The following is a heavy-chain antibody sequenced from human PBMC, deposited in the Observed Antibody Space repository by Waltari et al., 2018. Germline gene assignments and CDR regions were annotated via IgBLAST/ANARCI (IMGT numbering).Heavy chain of an antibody. V-gene: IGHV5-51*01. CDR1: GYSFTSYW. CDR3: ARQQWLVKGYFDY. D-gene: IGHD6-19*01. CDR2: IYPGDSDT. Sequence: EVQLVQSGAEVKKPGESLKISCKGSGYSFTSYWIAWVRQMPGKGLEWMGIIYPGDSDTKDSPSFQDQVTISADKSISTAYLQGSSLKASDTAMYYCARQQWLVKGYFDYWGQGTLVTVSS. J-gene: IGHJ4*02.